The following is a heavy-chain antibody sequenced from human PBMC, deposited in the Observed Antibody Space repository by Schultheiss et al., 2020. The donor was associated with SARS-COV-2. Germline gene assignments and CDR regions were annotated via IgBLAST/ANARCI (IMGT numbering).Heavy chain of an antibody. CDR3: ARGGYSSSWYGEHNWFDP. J-gene: IGHJ5*02. CDR2: MYTSGET. CDR1: GGSINEGTYG. V-gene: IGHV4-4*07. D-gene: IGHD6-13*01. Sequence: SETLSLTCTVSGGSINEGTYGWTWIRQPAGKRLEWIGRMYTSGETTYNTSLKSRVSMSVDTSKNQFSLKLISVTAADTAVYYCARGGYSSSWYGEHNWFDPWGQGTLVTVSS.